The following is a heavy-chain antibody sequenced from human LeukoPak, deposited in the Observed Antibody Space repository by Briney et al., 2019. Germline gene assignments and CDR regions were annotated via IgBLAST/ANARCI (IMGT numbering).Heavy chain of an antibody. V-gene: IGHV1-18*01. CDR3: ARDDYYGSGSYYNPFDY. J-gene: IGHJ4*02. D-gene: IGHD3-10*01. CDR1: GYTFTSYG. CDR2: ISANNGNT. Sequence: ASVKVSCKASGYTFTSYGISWVRQAPGQGLEWMGWISANNGNTNYAQKLQGRVTMTTDTSTSTAYMELRSLRSDDTAVYYCARDDYYGSGSYYNPFDYWGQGTLVTVSS.